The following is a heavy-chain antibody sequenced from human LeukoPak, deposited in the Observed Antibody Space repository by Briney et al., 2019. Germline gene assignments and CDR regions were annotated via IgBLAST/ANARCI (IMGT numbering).Heavy chain of an antibody. CDR1: GFTFSSYW. CDR2: INTDGRST. D-gene: IGHD1-26*01. Sequence: GGSLRLSCAASGFTFSSYWMHWGRHAPGKGVGWVSRINTDGRSTNYADSVKGGFTISRENAKNTLYMQKKRLRDEETAVYYCARSYLGATTVYYFDYWGQGTLVTVSS. CDR3: ARSYLGATTVYYFDY. J-gene: IGHJ4*02. V-gene: IGHV3-74*01.